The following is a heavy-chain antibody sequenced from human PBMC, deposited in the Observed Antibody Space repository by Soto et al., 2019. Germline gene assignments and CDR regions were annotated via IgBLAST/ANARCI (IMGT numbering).Heavy chain of an antibody. D-gene: IGHD3-10*01. V-gene: IGHV4-59*01. J-gene: IGHJ4*02. CDR3: ASAKFGELL. CDR2: IYYSGST. Sequence: PSETLSLTCTVSGDSISSYYWSWIRQPPGKGLEWIGYIYYSGSTNYNPSLKSRVTISVDTSKNQFSLKLSSVTAADTAVYYCASAKFGELLWGQGTLVTVSS. CDR1: GDSISSYY.